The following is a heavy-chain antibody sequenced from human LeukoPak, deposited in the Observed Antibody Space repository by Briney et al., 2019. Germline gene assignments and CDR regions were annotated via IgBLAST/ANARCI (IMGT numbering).Heavy chain of an antibody. D-gene: IGHD2-2*01. CDR2: ISASGGST. CDR1: GFTFSNYA. V-gene: IGHV3-23*01. CDR3: AKDLGYCSSTSCSWDY. Sequence: GGSLRLSCAASGFTFSNYAMSWVRQAPGKGLEWVSAISASGGSTYYADSVKGRFTISRDNSKNTLYLQLNSLRAEDTAVYYCAKDLGYCSSTSCSWDYWGQGTLITVSS. J-gene: IGHJ4*02.